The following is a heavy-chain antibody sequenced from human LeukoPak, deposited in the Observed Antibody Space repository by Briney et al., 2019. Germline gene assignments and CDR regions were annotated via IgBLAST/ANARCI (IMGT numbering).Heavy chain of an antibody. CDR1: GYTFTDHY. Sequence: GASVKVSCKASGYTFTDHYMHWVRQAPGQGLEWMGRIIPILGIANYAQKFQGRVTITADKSTSTAYMELSSLRSEDTAVYYCASPSHRYGMDVWGQGTTVTVSS. J-gene: IGHJ6*02. CDR3: ASPSHRYGMDV. CDR2: IIPILGIA. V-gene: IGHV1-69*02.